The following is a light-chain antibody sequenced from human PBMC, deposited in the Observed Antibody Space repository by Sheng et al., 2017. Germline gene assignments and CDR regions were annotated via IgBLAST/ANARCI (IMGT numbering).Light chain of an antibody. CDR2: GTS. J-gene: IGKJ1*01. CDR1: QSISSTS. V-gene: IGKV3-20*01. CDR3: HRYGSPWT. Sequence: EIVLTQSPATLSLSPGERATLSCGASQSISSTSLAWYQQKPGQAPRLLIYGTSSRATGIPDRFSGSGSGTDFTLTISRLEPEDFAVYYCHRYGSPWTFGQGTKVEI.